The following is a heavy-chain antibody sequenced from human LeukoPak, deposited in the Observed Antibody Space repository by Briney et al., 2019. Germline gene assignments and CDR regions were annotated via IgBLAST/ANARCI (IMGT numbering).Heavy chain of an antibody. D-gene: IGHD3-3*01. CDR1: GYTFTGYY. J-gene: IGHJ5*02. CDR3: AREGDFWSGYYYLYNWFDP. Sequence: ASVKVSCKASGYTFTGYYMHWVRQAPGQGLEWMGWINPNSGDTNYAQKFQGRVTMTRDTSTSTVYMELSSLRSEDTAVYYCAREGDFWSGYYYLYNWFDPWGQGTLVTVSS. CDR2: INPNSGDT. V-gene: IGHV1-2*02.